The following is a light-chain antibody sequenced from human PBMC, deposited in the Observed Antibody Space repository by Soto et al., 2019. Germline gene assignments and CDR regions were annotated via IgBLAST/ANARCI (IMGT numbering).Light chain of an antibody. J-gene: IGKJ1*01. CDR1: QRISSF. V-gene: IGKV1-39*01. CDR3: QQTYITWT. Sequence: DIQMTQSPSSLSASVGDRVTITCRASQRISSFLNWYQQKPGKVPKLLIYAASTLQSEVPSRFSGSGSGTDFTLTISSLQPEDFATYYCQQTYITWTFGQGTKVDIK. CDR2: AAS.